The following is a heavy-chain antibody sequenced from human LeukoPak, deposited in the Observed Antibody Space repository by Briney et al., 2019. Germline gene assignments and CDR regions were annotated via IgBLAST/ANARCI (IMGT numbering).Heavy chain of an antibody. Sequence: GASLKVACKMSGYTFTDYYVQWVRQADGQVLEWIGYISPNTGGTNYAQIFQGRVTMARDTSINTGYMELSRLTSDDTAMYYCARIEGQSRSWSDWGQGTLVSVSS. V-gene: IGHV1-2*02. CDR1: GYTFTDYY. D-gene: IGHD6-13*01. J-gene: IGHJ4*02. CDR2: ISPNTGGT. CDR3: ARIEGQSRSWSD.